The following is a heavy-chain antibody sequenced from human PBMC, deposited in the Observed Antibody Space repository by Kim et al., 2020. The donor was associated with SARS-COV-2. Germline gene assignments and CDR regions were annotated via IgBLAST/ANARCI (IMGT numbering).Heavy chain of an antibody. J-gene: IGHJ6*03. CDR3: ARGHLKSIVVVIAPRPYYYYMDV. CDR2: MNPNSGNT. Sequence: ASVKVSCKASGYTFTSYDINWVRQATGQGLGWMGWMNPNSGNTGYAQKFQGRVTMTRNTSISTAYMELSSLRSEDTAVYYCARGHLKSIVVVIAPRPYYYYMDVWGKGTTVTVSS. V-gene: IGHV1-8*01. CDR1: GYTFTSYD. D-gene: IGHD2-21*01.